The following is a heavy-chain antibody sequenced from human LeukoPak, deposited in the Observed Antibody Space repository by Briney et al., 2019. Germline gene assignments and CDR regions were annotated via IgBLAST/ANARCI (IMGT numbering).Heavy chain of an antibody. J-gene: IGHJ4*02. V-gene: IGHV1-69*13. CDR2: IIPIFGTA. D-gene: IGHD5-18*01. CDR1: GYTFTGYY. Sequence: VASVKVSCKASGYTFTGYYMHWVRQAPGQGLEWMGGIIPIFGTANYAQKFQGRVTITADESTSTAYMELSSLRSEDTAVYYCARADTAMGYFDYWGQGTLVTVSS. CDR3: ARADTAMGYFDY.